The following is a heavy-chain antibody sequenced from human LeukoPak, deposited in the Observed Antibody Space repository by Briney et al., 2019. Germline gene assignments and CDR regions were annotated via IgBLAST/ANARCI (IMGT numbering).Heavy chain of an antibody. J-gene: IGHJ4*02. V-gene: IGHV1-2*02. CDR3: ARRQRGYSYGDGFDY. D-gene: IGHD5-18*01. Sequence: ASVKVSCKASGYTFTGYYMHWVRQAPGQGLEWMGWINPNSGGTNYAQKFQGRVTMTRDTSISTAYMELSRLRSDDTAVYYCARRQRGYSYGDGFDYWAREPWSPSPQ. CDR2: INPNSGGT. CDR1: GYTFTGYY.